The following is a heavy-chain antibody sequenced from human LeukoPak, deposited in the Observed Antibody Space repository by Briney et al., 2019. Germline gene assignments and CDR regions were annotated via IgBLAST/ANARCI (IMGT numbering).Heavy chain of an antibody. CDR2: ISAYNGNT. J-gene: IGHJ5*02. CDR1: GYTFTSYG. CDR3: ARVPFQLERRGGFDP. V-gene: IGHV1-18*01. Sequence: ASVKVSCKASGYTFTSYGISWVRQAPGQGLEWMGWISAYNGNTNYAQKLQGRVTMTTDTSTSTAYMELRSLRSDDTAVYYCARVPFQLERRGGFDPWGQGTLVTVSS. D-gene: IGHD1-1*01.